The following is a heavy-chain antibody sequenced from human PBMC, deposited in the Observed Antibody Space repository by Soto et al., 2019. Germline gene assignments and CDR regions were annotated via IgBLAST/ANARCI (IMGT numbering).Heavy chain of an antibody. V-gene: IGHV3-72*01. D-gene: IGHD2-2*01. CDR1: GFIFSDHY. CDR2: TRNKGNTYTT. J-gene: IGHJ4*02. CDR3: ARSGSSTSCYDF. Sequence: EVQLVESGGGLVQPGGFLRLSCAASGFIFSDHYIDWVRQAPGKGLEWVGRTRNKGNTYTTEYAASVKGRLTISRDDSKNSLYLQMGSLRTEDRAVYYCARSGSSTSCYDFWGQGTLVTVSS.